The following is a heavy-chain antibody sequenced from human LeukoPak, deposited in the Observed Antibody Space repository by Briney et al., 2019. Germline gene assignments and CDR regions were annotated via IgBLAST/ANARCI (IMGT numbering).Heavy chain of an antibody. D-gene: IGHD3-10*01. V-gene: IGHV3-33*08. CDR2: IWYDGSNK. J-gene: IGHJ4*02. Sequence: GGSLRLSCTASGVTLSSYGMHWVRQAPGKGLEWVAVIWYDGSNKYYADSVKGRFTISRDNSKNTLYLQMNSLRAEDTAVYYCARAPRGELFLDYWGQGTLVTVSS. CDR1: GVTLSSYG. CDR3: ARAPRGELFLDY.